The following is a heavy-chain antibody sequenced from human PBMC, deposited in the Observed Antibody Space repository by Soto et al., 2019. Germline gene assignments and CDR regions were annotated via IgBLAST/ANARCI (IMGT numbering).Heavy chain of an antibody. CDR2: IYWDDDK. Sequence: QITLKESGPPLVKPTQTLTLTCTFSGFSLSTSGVGVGWIRQPPGKALEWLALIYWDDDKRYSPSLKSRLTITKDTSKNQVVLTMTNMYPVDTATYYCARKNCSGGSCLFDPWGQGTLVTVSS. V-gene: IGHV2-5*02. D-gene: IGHD2-15*01. CDR1: GFSLSTSGVG. J-gene: IGHJ5*02. CDR3: ARKNCSGGSCLFDP.